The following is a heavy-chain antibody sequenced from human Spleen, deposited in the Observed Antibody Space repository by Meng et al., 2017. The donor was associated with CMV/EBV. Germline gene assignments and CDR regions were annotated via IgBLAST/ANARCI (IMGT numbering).Heavy chain of an antibody. J-gene: IGHJ4*02. Sequence: ASGFTFSSYAMVWVPQAPGKGLVWVSVIYSGGSSTYYADSVKGRFTISRDNSKNTLYLQMNSLRAEDTAVYYCAKVGYSGSRGPFDYWGQGTLVTVSS. CDR2: IYSGGSST. CDR3: AKVGYSGSRGPFDY. D-gene: IGHD1-26*01. V-gene: IGHV3-23*03. CDR1: GFTFSSYA.